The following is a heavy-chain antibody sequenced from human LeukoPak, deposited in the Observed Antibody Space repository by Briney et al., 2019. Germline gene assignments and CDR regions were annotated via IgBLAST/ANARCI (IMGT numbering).Heavy chain of an antibody. CDR1: GGSFSGYY. CDR3: ASGGWYRGY. Sequence: PSETQSLTCAVYGGSFSGYYWTWIRQTPGKGLEWIGEINHRGSTNYNPSLESRVTISVDTSKNHFSLDLTSVTAADTAVYYCASGGWYRGYWGQGTLVTVSS. J-gene: IGHJ4*02. CDR2: INHRGST. V-gene: IGHV4-34*01. D-gene: IGHD2-15*01.